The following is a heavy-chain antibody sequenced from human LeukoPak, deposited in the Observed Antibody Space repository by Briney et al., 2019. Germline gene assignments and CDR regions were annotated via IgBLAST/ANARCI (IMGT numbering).Heavy chain of an antibody. CDR1: GFTVSSNY. V-gene: IGHV3-53*01. CDR2: IYSGGST. J-gene: IGHJ6*03. D-gene: IGHD6-25*01. Sequence: GGSLRLSCAASGFTVSSNYMSWVRQAPGKGLEWVSVIYSGGSTYYADSVKGRFTISRDNAKNPLYLQMNSLRADDTAVYYCARFAAGGSYYYYMDVWGKGTTVTVSS. CDR3: ARFAAGGSYYYYMDV.